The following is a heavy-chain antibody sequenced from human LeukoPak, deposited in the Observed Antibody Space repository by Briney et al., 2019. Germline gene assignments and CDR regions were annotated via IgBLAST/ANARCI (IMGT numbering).Heavy chain of an antibody. V-gene: IGHV3-43*02. CDR3: AKDILRGRCSSTSCYEGYFDY. CDR1: EFTFDDYA. J-gene: IGHJ4*02. D-gene: IGHD2-2*01. Sequence: GGSLRLSLAASEFTFDDYAMHWVRQAQGKVLNWVSLFSGVVVSTYYADSVKGRFTISRDNSKNSLYLQMNSLRTEDTALYYCAKDILRGRCSSTSCYEGYFDYWGQGTLVTVSS. CDR2: FSGVVVST.